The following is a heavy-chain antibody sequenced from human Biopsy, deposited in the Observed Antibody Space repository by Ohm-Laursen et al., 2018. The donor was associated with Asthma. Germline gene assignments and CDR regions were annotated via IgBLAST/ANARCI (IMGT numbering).Heavy chain of an antibody. CDR1: GYTFNRAG. Sequence: GSSVKVSCTLSGYTFNRAGITSGRQAPGQGHEWMVGISVYNGNTKVAQKLKDRVTMITDTSTSTAYMELRSLRSDDTAVYFCARAVDYSHYYGIDVWGQGTTVTVS. CDR2: ISVYNGNT. J-gene: IGHJ6*02. CDR3: ARAVDYSHYYGIDV. V-gene: IGHV1-18*01. D-gene: IGHD3-10*01.